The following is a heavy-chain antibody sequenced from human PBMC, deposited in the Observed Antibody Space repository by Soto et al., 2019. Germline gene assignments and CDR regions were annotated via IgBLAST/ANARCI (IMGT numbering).Heavy chain of an antibody. D-gene: IGHD3-9*01. CDR1: GFIFSSYG. Sequence: QVHLVESGGGVVQPGRSLRLSCAASGFIFSSYGMHWVRQAPGTGLEGVAVIAYDGRDEYVTDSVKGLFTISRDNCNNTLYLQMDSLRAEDSAVYYCSKNRVYYDILTGQYEMGYHGMDVWGQGTTVTVSS. J-gene: IGHJ6*02. CDR2: IAYDGRDE. CDR3: SKNRVYYDILTGQYEMGYHGMDV. V-gene: IGHV3-30*18.